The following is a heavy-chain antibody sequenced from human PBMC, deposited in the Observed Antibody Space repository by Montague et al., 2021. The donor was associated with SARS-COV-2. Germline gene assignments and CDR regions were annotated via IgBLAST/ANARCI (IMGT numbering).Heavy chain of an antibody. CDR1: GFSFNTHV. J-gene: IGHJ6*02. CDR3: AKVNERERAIYYYGMDV. V-gene: IGHV3-23*03. D-gene: IGHD1-1*01. Sequence: SLRLSCAATGFSFNTHVVTWVRQSPGKGLEWVAIIYSDGRTYYGDSVKGRFTISTDSSKTTLYVQMNNLRPEDTAVYYCAKVNERERAIYYYGMDVWGQGTTVTV. CDR2: IYSDGRT.